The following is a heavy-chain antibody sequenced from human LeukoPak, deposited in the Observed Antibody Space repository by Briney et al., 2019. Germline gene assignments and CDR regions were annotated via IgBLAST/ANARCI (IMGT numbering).Heavy chain of an antibody. Sequence: ASVKVSCKASGYTFTGYGISWVRQAPGQGLEWMGWISAYNGNTNYAQKLQGRVTMTTDTSTSTAYMELRSLRSDDTAVYYCARDRSGGSYSWWRAFDIWGQGTMVTVSS. CDR1: GYTFTGYG. V-gene: IGHV1-18*01. J-gene: IGHJ3*02. CDR2: ISAYNGNT. CDR3: ARDRSGGSYSWWRAFDI. D-gene: IGHD2-15*01.